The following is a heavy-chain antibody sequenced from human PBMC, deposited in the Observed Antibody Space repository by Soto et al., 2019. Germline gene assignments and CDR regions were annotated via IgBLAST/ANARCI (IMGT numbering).Heavy chain of an antibody. D-gene: IGHD5-18*01. CDR2: IFPSGAT. CDR3: ARGSAAKRYFDL. J-gene: IGHJ2*01. Sequence: QVQLQESGPGLVKPSQTLSLMCTVSGVPISGSDYHWSWIRQSPGKGLEWIGYIFPSGATHYNSSLGSRITMSVETSKSQFSLGLTAVTAADTAVYFCARGSAAKRYFDLWGRGTLVTVSS. CDR1: GVPISGSDYH. V-gene: IGHV4-30-4*01.